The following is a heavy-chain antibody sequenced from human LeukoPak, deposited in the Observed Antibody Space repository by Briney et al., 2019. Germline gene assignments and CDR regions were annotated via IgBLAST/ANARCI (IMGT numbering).Heavy chain of an antibody. V-gene: IGHV4-61*02. D-gene: IGHD3-22*01. J-gene: IGHJ6*02. CDR1: GGSISSGSYY. Sequence: SSGTLSLTCTVSGGSISSGSYYWSWIRQPAGKGLEWIGRIYTSGSTNYNPSLKSRVTISVDTSKNQFSLELSSVTAADTAVYYCARESGEEYYYDSSGYYYYYYGMDVWGQGTTVTVSS. CDR2: IYTSGST. CDR3: ARESGEEYYYDSSGYYYYYYGMDV.